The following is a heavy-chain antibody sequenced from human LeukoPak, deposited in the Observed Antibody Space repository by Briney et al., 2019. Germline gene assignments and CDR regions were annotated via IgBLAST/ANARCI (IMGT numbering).Heavy chain of an antibody. CDR1: GFTFSSYS. J-gene: IGHJ4*02. CDR3: ARGGY. CDR2: ISVSGHRT. V-gene: IGHV3-23*01. Sequence: GGSLRLSCAASGFTFSSYSMSWVRQAPGKGLEWISGISVSGHRTYHAASVKGRFTISRDNAKNSLYLQMNSLRAEDTAVYYCARGGYWGQGTLVTVSS.